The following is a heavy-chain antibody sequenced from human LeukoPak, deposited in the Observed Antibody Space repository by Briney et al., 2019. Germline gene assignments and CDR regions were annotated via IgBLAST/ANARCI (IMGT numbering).Heavy chain of an antibody. Sequence: ASVKVSCKASGYTFTNYAMNWVRQAPGQGLEWMGWINTNTGNPTYAQGFTGRFVFSLDTSVSTACLQISSLEAEDTAVYYCARDMSGGYIDYWGQGTLVTVSS. CDR2: INTNTGNP. D-gene: IGHD2-15*01. V-gene: IGHV7-4-1*02. CDR3: ARDMSGGYIDY. J-gene: IGHJ4*02. CDR1: GYTFTNYA.